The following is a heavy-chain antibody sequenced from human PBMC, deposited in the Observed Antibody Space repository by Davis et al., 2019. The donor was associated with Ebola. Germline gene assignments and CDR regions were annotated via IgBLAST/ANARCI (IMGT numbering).Heavy chain of an antibody. J-gene: IGHJ3*02. V-gene: IGHV3-48*01. CDR3: ARGVMIAASGTGYAFDM. CDR2: ISSSSSTI. Sequence: GGSLRLSCAASGFTFSSYSMNWVRQASGKGLEWVSYISSSSSTIYYADSVKGRFTISRDNSKNTLYVQMHSLRVEDTAVYFCARGVMIAASGTGYAFDMWGQGTMVTVSS. D-gene: IGHD6-25*01. CDR1: GFTFSSYS.